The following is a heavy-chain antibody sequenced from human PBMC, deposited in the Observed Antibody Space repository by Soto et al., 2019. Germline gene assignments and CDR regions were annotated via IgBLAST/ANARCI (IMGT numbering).Heavy chain of an antibody. V-gene: IGHV3-23*01. Sequence: PSETLSLTCAASGFKFSSYAMSWVRQAPGKGLEWVSLISATGGGTYYADSVKGRFTISRDNSDNTLYLQVHSLRAEDTAVYYCAKDRRAGGNSAFYFDFWGQGAQVTVSS. CDR1: GFKFSSYA. CDR3: AKDRRAGGNSAFYFDF. D-gene: IGHD3-16*01. J-gene: IGHJ5*01. CDR2: ISATGGGT.